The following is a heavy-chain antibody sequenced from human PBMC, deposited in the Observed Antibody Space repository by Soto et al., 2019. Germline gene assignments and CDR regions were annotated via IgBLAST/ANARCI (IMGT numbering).Heavy chain of an antibody. D-gene: IGHD3-22*01. CDR2: IYQSGST. J-gene: IGHJ5*02. CDR3: TGAYYDIDGYILDP. V-gene: IGHV4-30-2*01. CDR1: GDSTSSGGYS. Sequence: SETLSLTCAVSGDSTSSGGYSWTWFRQPPGKGLEWIGHIYQSGSTLYNPSLESRVAISVDKSKNLFSLDLSSVTAADTAVYYCTGAYYDIDGYILDPWGQGTSVT.